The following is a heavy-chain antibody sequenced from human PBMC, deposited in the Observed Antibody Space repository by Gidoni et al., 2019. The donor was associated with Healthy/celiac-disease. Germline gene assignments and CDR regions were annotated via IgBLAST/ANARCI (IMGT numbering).Heavy chain of an antibody. CDR1: GYTFPSYD. J-gene: IGHJ6*02. CDR2: MNPNSGNT. V-gene: IGHV1-8*01. Sequence: QVQLVQSGAEVKTPGASVKVSCQASGYTFPSYDINWVRQATGQGLEWMGWMNPNSGNTGYAQKFQGRVTMTRNTSISTAYMELSSLRSEDTAVYDCARGASIAAYYYYGMDVWGQGTTVTVSS. D-gene: IGHD6-6*01. CDR3: ARGASIAAYYYYGMDV.